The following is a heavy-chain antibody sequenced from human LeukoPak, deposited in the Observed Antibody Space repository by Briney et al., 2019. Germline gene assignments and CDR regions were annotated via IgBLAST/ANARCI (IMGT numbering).Heavy chain of an antibody. J-gene: IGHJ4*02. CDR1: GYTFTSYY. D-gene: IGHD3-22*01. V-gene: IGHV1-46*01. CDR3: ARDLGTPNYYDSSGHPGIFHY. CDR2: INPSGGST. Sequence: GASVKVSCKASGYTFTSYYMHWVRQAPGQGLEWMGIINPSGGSTSYAQKFQGRVTMTRDTSTSTVYMELSSLRSEDTAVYYCARDLGTPNYYDSSGHPGIFHYWGQGTLVTVSS.